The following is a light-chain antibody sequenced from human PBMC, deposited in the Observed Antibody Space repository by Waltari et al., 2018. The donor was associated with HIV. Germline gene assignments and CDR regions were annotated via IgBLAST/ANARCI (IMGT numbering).Light chain of an antibody. CDR2: ADH. CDR1: NSNIGAHYG. V-gene: IGLV1-40*01. Sequence: QSVLTQPPSVSGAPGQRVTISCTGSNSNIGAHYGVNWYQEVPGAAPRLLIYADHNRPSGVPDRFSGSTSATSASLAITVLQAEDEADYYCQSYDSTLSSVLFGGGTKVTVL. CDR3: QSYDSTLSSVL. J-gene: IGLJ2*01.